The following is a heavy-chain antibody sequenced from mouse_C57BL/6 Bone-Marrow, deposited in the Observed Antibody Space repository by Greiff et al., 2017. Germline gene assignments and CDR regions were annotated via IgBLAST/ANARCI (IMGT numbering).Heavy chain of an antibody. CDR3: ARGGNWERRFAY. CDR2: ISAGGGYT. Sequence: EVQLMESGGGLVKPGGSLKLSYAASGFTFSSYAMSWVRQTPGKRLEWVGIISAGGGYTNYPDNLKGRVTIARDNAKNNLYMQLSHLKSEDTAMYYCARGGNWERRFAYWGQGTLVTVSA. D-gene: IGHD4-1*01. CDR1: GFTFSSYA. V-gene: IGHV5-4*01. J-gene: IGHJ3*01.